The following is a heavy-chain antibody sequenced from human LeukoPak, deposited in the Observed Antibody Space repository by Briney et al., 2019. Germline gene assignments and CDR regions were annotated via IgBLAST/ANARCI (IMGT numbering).Heavy chain of an antibody. CDR3: ARAGYSSSWYVY. V-gene: IGHV3-48*02. D-gene: IGHD6-13*01. Sequence: GGSLRLSCAASGFTFSDYSMNWVRQAPGKGLEWISDISRSSSTIYYADTVKGRFTISRDNAKNSLYLQMNSLRDEDTAVYYCARAGYSSSWYVYWGQGTLVTVSS. CDR2: ISRSSSTI. J-gene: IGHJ4*02. CDR1: GFTFSDYS.